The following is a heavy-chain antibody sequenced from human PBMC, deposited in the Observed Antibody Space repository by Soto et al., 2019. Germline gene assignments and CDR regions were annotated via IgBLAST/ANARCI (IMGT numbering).Heavy chain of an antibody. CDR3: AIGPRMWLAGGGY. D-gene: IGHD6-19*01. V-gene: IGHV4-34*01. CDR2: INHSGIT. Sequence: SETLSLTCAVYGGSFSCCYWIWIRQPPGKGLEWLGEINHSGITDYNPSLKSRITISIDTSKKQFSLKLNSVTAADTAVYYCAIGPRMWLAGGGYWGQGTQVTVSS. J-gene: IGHJ4*02. CDR1: GGSFSCCY.